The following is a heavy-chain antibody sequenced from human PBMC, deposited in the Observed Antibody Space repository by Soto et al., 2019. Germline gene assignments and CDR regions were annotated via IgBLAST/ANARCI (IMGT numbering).Heavy chain of an antibody. CDR2: IWYDGSNK. Sequence: GGSLRLSCAASGFTFSSYGMHWVRQAPGKGLEWVAVIWYDGSNKYYADSVKGRFTISRDNSKNTLYLQMNSLRAEDTAVYYCARGLLEWLFPNPVDYWGQGTLVTVSS. CDR1: GFTFSSYG. J-gene: IGHJ4*02. D-gene: IGHD3-3*01. V-gene: IGHV3-33*01. CDR3: ARGLLEWLFPNPVDY.